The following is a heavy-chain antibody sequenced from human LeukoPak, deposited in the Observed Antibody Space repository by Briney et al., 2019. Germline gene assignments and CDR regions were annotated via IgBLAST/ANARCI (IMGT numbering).Heavy chain of an antibody. CDR1: GFTFSSYW. V-gene: IGHV3-74*01. CDR2: IDSDGSAT. Sequence: GGSLRLSCAASGFTFSSYWMSWVRQAPGKGLMWVSQIDSDGSATSCADPVKGRCTISRDNAKNMLYLEMNSLRVEDTAVYFCTRDHGLDVWGQGTTVTVSS. J-gene: IGHJ6*02. CDR3: TRDHGLDV.